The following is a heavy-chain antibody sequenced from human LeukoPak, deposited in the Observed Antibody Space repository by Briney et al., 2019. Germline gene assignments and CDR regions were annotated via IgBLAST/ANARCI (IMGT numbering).Heavy chain of an antibody. J-gene: IGHJ4*02. V-gene: IGHV3-23*01. CDR1: GFTFRSYA. CDR3: AKDFLSSSWPYYFDY. D-gene: IGHD6-13*01. Sequence: GGSLRLSCAASGFTFRSYAMSWVRQAPGKGLEWVSAISGSGGSTYYADSVKGRFTISRDNSKNTLYLQMNSLRAEDTAVYYCAKDFLSSSWPYYFDYWGQGTLVTVSS. CDR2: ISGSGGST.